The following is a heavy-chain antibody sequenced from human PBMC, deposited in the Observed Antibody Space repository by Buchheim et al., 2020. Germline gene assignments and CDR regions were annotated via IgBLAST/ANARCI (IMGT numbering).Heavy chain of an antibody. CDR2: IWYDGSNK. V-gene: IGHV3-33*01. CDR3: ARDGFDYGDTSYYYGMDV. J-gene: IGHJ6*02. D-gene: IGHD4-17*01. Sequence: QVQLVESGGGVVQPGRSLRLSCAASGFTFSSYGMHWVRQAPGKGLEWVAVIWYDGSNKYYADSVKGRFTISRDNSKNTLYLQMNSLRAEDTAVYYCARDGFDYGDTSYYYGMDVWGQGTT. CDR1: GFTFSSYG.